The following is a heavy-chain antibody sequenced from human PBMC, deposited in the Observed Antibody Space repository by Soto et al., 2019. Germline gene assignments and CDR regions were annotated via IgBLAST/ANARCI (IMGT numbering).Heavy chain of an antibody. CDR3: TRDWEITVSTWSFGGF. J-gene: IGHJ4*02. V-gene: IGHV1-69*08. CDR1: GGTFSPYT. CDR2: IIPFHGVT. D-gene: IGHD3-10*01. Sequence: QVQLVQSGAEVKKPGSSVKVSCKASGGTFSPYTINWVRQAPGQGLEWMGRIIPFHGVTNYAQKFHARVTITAEKSTSTAYMELSGLRFEDTAMYYCTRDWEITVSTWSFGGFWGRGTLVTVSS.